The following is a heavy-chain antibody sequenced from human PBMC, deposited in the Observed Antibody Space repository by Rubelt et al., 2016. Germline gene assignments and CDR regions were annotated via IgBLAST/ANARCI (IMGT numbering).Heavy chain of an antibody. V-gene: IGHV4-59*12. CDR1: GGSISSYY. J-gene: IGHJ4*02. D-gene: IGHD3-22*01. CDR2: INHSGST. Sequence: QVQLQESGPGLVKPSETLSLTCTVSGGSISSYYWSWIRQPPGKGLEWIGEINHSGSTNYNPSLTGRVTISEDTSKHQFSLRLSSVTAADTAVYYCAREGYDSSGYYYGWGQGTLVTVSS. CDR3: AREGYDSSGYYYG.